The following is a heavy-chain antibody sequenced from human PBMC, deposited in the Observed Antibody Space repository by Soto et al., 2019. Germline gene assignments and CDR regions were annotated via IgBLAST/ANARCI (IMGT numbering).Heavy chain of an antibody. V-gene: IGHV1-69*13. D-gene: IGHD6-19*01. Sequence: SVKVSCKASGGTFSSYAISWVRQAPGQGXEWMGGIIPIFGTANYAQKFQGRVTITADESTSTAYMELSSLRSEDTAVYYCARDFGRAVAGTLSYTFDYWGQGTLVTVSS. CDR3: ARDFGRAVAGTLSYTFDY. CDR2: IIPIFGTA. CDR1: GGTFSSYA. J-gene: IGHJ4*02.